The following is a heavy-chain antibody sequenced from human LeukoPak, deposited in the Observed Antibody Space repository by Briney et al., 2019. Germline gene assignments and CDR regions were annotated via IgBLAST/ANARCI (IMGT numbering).Heavy chain of an antibody. Sequence: PGGSLRLSCAASGFTFSSYGMHWVRQAPGKGLEWVAVIRYDGSNKYYADSVKGRFTISRDNSKNTLYLQMNSLRAEDTAVYYCAKENLPSEYRIRYYFDYWGQGTLVTVSS. CDR1: GFTFSSYG. V-gene: IGHV3-30*02. J-gene: IGHJ4*02. CDR2: IRYDGSNK. CDR3: AKENLPSEYRIRYYFDY. D-gene: IGHD2-2*02.